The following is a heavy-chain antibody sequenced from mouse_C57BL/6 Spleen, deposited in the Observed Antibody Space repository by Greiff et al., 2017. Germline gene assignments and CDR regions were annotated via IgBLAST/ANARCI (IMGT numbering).Heavy chain of an antibody. D-gene: IGHD1-1*01. CDR3: ANYYGSSPFAY. CDR2: IDPSDSYT. J-gene: IGHJ3*01. CDR1: GYTFTSYW. V-gene: IGHV1-50*01. Sequence: QVQLQQPGAELVKPGASVKLSCKASGYTFTSYWMQWVKQRPGQGLEWIGEIDPSDSYTNYNQKFKGKATLTVDTSSSPAYMQLSSLTSEDSAVYYCANYYGSSPFAYWGQGTLVTVSA.